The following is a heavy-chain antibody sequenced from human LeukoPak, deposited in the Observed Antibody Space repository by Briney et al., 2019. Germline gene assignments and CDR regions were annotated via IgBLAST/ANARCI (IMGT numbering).Heavy chain of an antibody. D-gene: IGHD5-12*01. CDR3: ARVDGLSGNYFFDY. Sequence: GGSLRLSCATSGFNFSSYDMHWVRQATGRGLEWVSAIGTLGDTYYPGSVKGRFTISRENATNSLYLQMDSLRVGDTAVYYCARVDGLSGNYFFDYWGQGILVTVSS. J-gene: IGHJ4*02. CDR1: GFNFSSYD. CDR2: IGTLGDT. V-gene: IGHV3-13*01.